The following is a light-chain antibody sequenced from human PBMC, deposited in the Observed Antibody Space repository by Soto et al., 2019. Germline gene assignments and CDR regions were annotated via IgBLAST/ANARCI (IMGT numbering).Light chain of an antibody. Sequence: QSALTQPPSASGSPGQSVTISCTGTSSDVGGFNYVSWYQQHPGKAPRLMIYEVSKRPSGVPDRFSGSKSGNMASLTVSGLQAEDEADYYCSSYVGSNNLIFGGGTQLTVL. CDR3: SSYVGSNNLI. CDR2: EVS. J-gene: IGLJ2*01. V-gene: IGLV2-8*01. CDR1: SSDVGGFNY.